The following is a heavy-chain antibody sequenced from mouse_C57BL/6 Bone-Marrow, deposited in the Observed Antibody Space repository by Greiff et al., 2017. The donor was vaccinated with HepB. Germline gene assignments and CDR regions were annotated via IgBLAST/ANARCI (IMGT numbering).Heavy chain of an antibody. D-gene: IGHD2-1*01. CDR2: IDPSDSYT. CDR1: GYTFTSYW. J-gene: IGHJ2*01. CDR3: ARGGDYGNPFDY. V-gene: IGHV1-59*01. Sequence: VQLQQPGAELVRPGTSVKLSCKASGYTFTSYWMHWVKQRPGQGLEWIGVIDPSDSYTNYNQKFKGKATLTVDTSSSTAYMQLSSLTSEDSAVYYCARGGDYGNPFDYWGQGTTLTVSS.